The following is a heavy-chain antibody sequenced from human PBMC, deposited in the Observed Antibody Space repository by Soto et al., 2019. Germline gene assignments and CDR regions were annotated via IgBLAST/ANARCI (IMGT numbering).Heavy chain of an antibody. CDR3: ARFDYYDSSGASCAYMGHYYYYGMDV. J-gene: IGHJ6*02. Sequence: SETLSLTCTVSGGSISSYYWSWIRQPPGKGLEWIGYIYYSGSTNYNPSLKSRVTISVDTSKNQFSLKLSSVTAADTAVYYCARFDYYDSSGASCAYMGHYYYYGMDVWGQGTTVTVSS. V-gene: IGHV4-59*01. CDR2: IYYSGST. D-gene: IGHD3-22*01. CDR1: GGSISSYY.